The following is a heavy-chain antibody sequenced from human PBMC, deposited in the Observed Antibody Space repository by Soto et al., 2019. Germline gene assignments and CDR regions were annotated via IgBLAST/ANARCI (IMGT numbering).Heavy chain of an antibody. Sequence: QEQLVQSGAEVKTPGASVKVSCKDSGGLFSSFAISCVRQAPGQGLEWMGGIIPVFGTTNYAQKFQGRVTSTADESTNTAYMELSSLTSDDTAMYYCARGGGPYVWFNECWGQGTQVTVSS. CDR2: IIPVFGTT. J-gene: IGHJ4*02. D-gene: IGHD3-16*01. V-gene: IGHV1-69*01. CDR3: ARGGGPYVWFNEC. CDR1: GGLFSSFA.